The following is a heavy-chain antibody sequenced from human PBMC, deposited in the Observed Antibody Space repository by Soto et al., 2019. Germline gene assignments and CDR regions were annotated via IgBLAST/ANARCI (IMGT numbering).Heavy chain of an antibody. D-gene: IGHD6-19*01. CDR3: ARHIAVSGTRGFDF. J-gene: IGHJ4*02. CDR1: GGSISTNW. Sequence: QVQLQESGPGLMKPSGTLSLTCAVSGGSISTNWWRWVRQPPGKGLEWIGEIYHSGSTNYDPSPKNRVTTSVDKSQNHLSLNLDSVTAADRAVYYCARHIAVSGTRGFDFWGQGTLVTVSS. V-gene: IGHV4-4*02. CDR2: IYHSGST.